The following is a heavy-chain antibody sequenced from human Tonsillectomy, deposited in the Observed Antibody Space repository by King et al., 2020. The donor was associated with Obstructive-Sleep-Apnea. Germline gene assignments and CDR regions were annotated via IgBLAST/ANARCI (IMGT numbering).Heavy chain of an antibody. CDR3: ATQGYSYGSFDY. V-gene: IGHV4-59*01. CDR1: GGSISSYY. Sequence: QLQESGPGLVKPSETLSLTCTVSGGSISSYYWSWIRQPPGKRLEWIGYIYNSGNTNYNPSLKSRVTISPDTSKNQFSLKLNSVTAADTAVYYCATQGYSYGSFDYWGQGALVTVSS. J-gene: IGHJ4*02. CDR2: IYNSGNT. D-gene: IGHD5-18*01.